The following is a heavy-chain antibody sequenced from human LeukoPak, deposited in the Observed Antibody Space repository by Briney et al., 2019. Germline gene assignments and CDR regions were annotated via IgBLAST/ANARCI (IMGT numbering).Heavy chain of an antibody. V-gene: IGHV4-61*02. D-gene: IGHD2-2*02. Sequence: PSETLSLTCTVSGGSISSGTYYWSWIRQPAGKGLEWIGRIYTSGSTNYNPSLKSRVTISVDTSKNQFSLKLSSVTAADTAVYYCARTEASWRNCSSTSCYINWFDPWGQGTLVTVSS. CDR3: ARTEASWRNCSSTSCYINWFDP. J-gene: IGHJ5*02. CDR1: GGSISSGTYY. CDR2: IYTSGST.